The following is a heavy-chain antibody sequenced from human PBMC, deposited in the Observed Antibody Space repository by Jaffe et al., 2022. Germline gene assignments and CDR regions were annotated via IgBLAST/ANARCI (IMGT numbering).Heavy chain of an antibody. CDR3: ARGHFGYYGSGSYYLGY. CDR1: GGSFSGYY. V-gene: IGHV4-34*01. Sequence: QVQLQQWGAGLLKPSETLSLTCAVYGGSFSGYYWSWIRQPPGKGLEWIGEINHSGSTNYNPSLKSRVTISVDTSKNQFSLKLSSVTAADTAVYYCARGHFGYYGSGSYYLGYWGQGTLVTVSS. D-gene: IGHD3-10*01. CDR2: INHSGST. J-gene: IGHJ4*02.